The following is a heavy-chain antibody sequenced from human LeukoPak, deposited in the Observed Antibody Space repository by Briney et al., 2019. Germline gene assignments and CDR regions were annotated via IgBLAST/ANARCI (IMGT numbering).Heavy chain of an antibody. J-gene: IGHJ5*02. Sequence: SETLSLTCTVSGGSISSGGYYWSWIRQPPGKGLEWIGEINHSGSTNYNPSLKSRVTISVDTSKNQFSLKLSSVTAADTAVYYCARFTTDNWFDPWGQGTLVTVSS. D-gene: IGHD3-22*01. V-gene: IGHV4-39*07. CDR3: ARFTTDNWFDP. CDR1: GGSISSGGYY. CDR2: INHSGST.